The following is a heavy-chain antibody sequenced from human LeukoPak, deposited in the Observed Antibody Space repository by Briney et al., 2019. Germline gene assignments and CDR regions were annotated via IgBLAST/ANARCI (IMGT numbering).Heavy chain of an antibody. V-gene: IGHV3-33*01. Sequence: GGSLRLSCAASGFTFSSHGMHWVRQAPGKGLEWVAVIWYDGSNKYYADSVKGRFTSSRDNSKNTLYLQMNSLRAEDTAVYYCARNDKGNSYGYSIDYWGQGTLVTVSS. CDR3: ARNDKGNSYGYSIDY. CDR2: IWYDGSNK. CDR1: GFTFSSHG. J-gene: IGHJ4*02. D-gene: IGHD5-18*01.